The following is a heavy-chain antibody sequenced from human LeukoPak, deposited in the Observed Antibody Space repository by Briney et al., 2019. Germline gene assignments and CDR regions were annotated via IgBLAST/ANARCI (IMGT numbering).Heavy chain of an antibody. V-gene: IGHV3-30*04. D-gene: IGHD2/OR15-2a*01. J-gene: IGHJ6*03. CDR3: AKDNRKLGFYYLDV. CDR1: GFTFSDYA. CDR2: ISYDGNNK. Sequence: GTSLRLSCVASGFTFSDYAVHWVRQAPGKGLEWVAVISYDGNNKHYTDSLKGRFTISRDNSKNTVYLQMNSLRAGDTALYYCAKDNRKLGFYYLDVWGTGTTVSVSS.